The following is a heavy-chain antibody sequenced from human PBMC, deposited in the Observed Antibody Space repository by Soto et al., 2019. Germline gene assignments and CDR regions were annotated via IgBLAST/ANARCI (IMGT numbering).Heavy chain of an antibody. CDR2: IYYSGST. CDR1: GGSISSGGYY. V-gene: IGHV4-31*03. D-gene: IGHD3-3*01. Sequence: SDTLSLTCTVSGGSISSGGYYWSWIRQHPGKGLEWIGYIYYSGSTYYNPSLKSRVTISVDTSKNQFSLKLSSVTAADTAVYYCARGVTIFGVVGKWFDPWGQGTLVTVSS. CDR3: ARGVTIFGVVGKWFDP. J-gene: IGHJ5*02.